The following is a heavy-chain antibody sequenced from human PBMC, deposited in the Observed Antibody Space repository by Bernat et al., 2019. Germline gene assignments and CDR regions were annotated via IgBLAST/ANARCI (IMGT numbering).Heavy chain of an antibody. CDR1: GFTFSSYS. J-gene: IGHJ4*02. Sequence: EVQLVESGGGLVQPGGSLRLSCADSGFTFSSYSMNWVRQAPGKGLEWVSYISSSSSTIYYADSVKGRFTISRDNAKNSLYLQMSSLRDEDTAVYYCARTYSSSWSGNFDYWGQGTLVTVSS. CDR3: ARTYSSSWSGNFDY. V-gene: IGHV3-48*02. D-gene: IGHD6-13*01. CDR2: ISSSSSTI.